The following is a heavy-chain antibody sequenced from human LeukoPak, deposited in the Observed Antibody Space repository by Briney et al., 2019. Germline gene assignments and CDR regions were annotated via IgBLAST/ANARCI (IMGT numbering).Heavy chain of an antibody. Sequence: GGSLRLSSAASGFTLSSYEMNWVRQAPGKGLEWVSYISSSGSSIYYADSVKGRFTISRDNAKNSLSLQMNSLRVEDTAVYYCARAAKFEFYFDYWGQGTLVTVSS. J-gene: IGHJ4*02. D-gene: IGHD3-10*01. CDR2: ISSSGSSI. CDR3: ARAAKFEFYFDY. CDR1: GFTLSSYE. V-gene: IGHV3-48*03.